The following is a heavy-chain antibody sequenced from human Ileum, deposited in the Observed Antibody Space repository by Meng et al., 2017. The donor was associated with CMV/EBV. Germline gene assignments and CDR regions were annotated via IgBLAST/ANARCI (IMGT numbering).Heavy chain of an antibody. Sequence: QVQGGGAGTERKTPVLAVTVYCKAAGDICTGYNVHWFRQAPGQELEWIIQIRINSGDTHYAQKFQGRFTMTRDMSIITAYMELSSLMSDDTAVYYCARENWVYDYWGQGTLVTVSS. CDR2: IRINSGDT. V-gene: IGHV1-2*06. D-gene: IGHD7-27*01. CDR3: ARENWVYDY. CDR1: GDICTGYN. J-gene: IGHJ4*02.